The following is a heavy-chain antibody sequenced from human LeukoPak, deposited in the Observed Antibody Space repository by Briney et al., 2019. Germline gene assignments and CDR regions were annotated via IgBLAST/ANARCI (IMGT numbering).Heavy chain of an antibody. J-gene: IGHJ4*02. CDR2: ISGDGGRT. Sequence: GGSLRLSCAAAGFTFDDYGMHWVRQPPGKGLEWVSLISGDGGRTYYADSVKGRFTISRDNSKNSLYLQMNSLRTEDTAFYYCAKVGPGYSSVFDGSDYWGQGTLVTVSS. D-gene: IGHD5-18*01. V-gene: IGHV3-43*02. CDR1: GFTFDDYG. CDR3: AKVGPGYSSVFDGSDY.